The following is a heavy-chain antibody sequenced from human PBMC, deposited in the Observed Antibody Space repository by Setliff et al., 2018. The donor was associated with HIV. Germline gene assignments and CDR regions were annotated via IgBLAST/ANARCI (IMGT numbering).Heavy chain of an antibody. CDR1: GGTFNNYV. CDR3: ARDWPGYGFDI. CDR2: IIPILDTT. Sequence: SVKVSCKAAGGTFNNYVFSWVRKAPGRGLEWIGTIIPILDTTNYAQKFQDRVTITTDESTSTAYMELRSLTSEDTAVYYCARDWPGYGFDIWGQGTMVTVSS. V-gene: IGHV1-69*11. J-gene: IGHJ3*02. D-gene: IGHD7-27*01.